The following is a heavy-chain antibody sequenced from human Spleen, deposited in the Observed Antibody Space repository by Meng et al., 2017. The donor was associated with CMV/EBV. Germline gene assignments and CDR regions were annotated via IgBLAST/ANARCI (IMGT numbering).Heavy chain of an antibody. CDR2: ISASGADT. D-gene: IGHD3-3*01. V-gene: IGHV3-23*01. CDR1: GFIFSDYY. Sequence: GESLKISCGASGFIFSDYYMSWIRQAAGKGLEWVSLISASGADTYYADSLKGRFTISRDNSKNTLYLQINSLRAEDTALHYCAKDLNYRFLEWLLSFDYWGQGTTVTVSS. J-gene: IGHJ4*02. CDR3: AKDLNYRFLEWLLSFDY.